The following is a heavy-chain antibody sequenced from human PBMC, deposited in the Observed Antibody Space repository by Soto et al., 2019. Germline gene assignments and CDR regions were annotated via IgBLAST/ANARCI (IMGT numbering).Heavy chain of an antibody. CDR3: VKDVIGYCRAGDCFPDSYFDY. CDR1: GFSFGDYA. Sequence: EVQLVESGGGLVQPGRSLRLSCKASGFSFGDYALHWVRQVPGKGLEWVSGISWNSGTKGYADSVKGRFTISRDNAKNSLYLQMSGLRVDDTALYYCVKDVIGYCRAGDCFPDSYFDYWGQGALVTVSS. D-gene: IGHD2-21*02. V-gene: IGHV3-9*01. CDR2: ISWNSGTK. J-gene: IGHJ4*02.